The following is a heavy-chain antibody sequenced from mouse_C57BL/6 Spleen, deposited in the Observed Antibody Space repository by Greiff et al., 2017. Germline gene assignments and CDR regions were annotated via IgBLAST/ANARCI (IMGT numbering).Heavy chain of an antibody. V-gene: IGHV5-17*01. CDR2: ISSGSCTI. CDR1: GFTFSDYG. Sequence: EVKLMESGGGLVKPGGSLKLSCAASGFTFSDYGMHWVRQAPEKGLEWVAYISSGSCTIYYADTVKGRFTISRDNAKNTLFLQMTSLRSEDTAMYYCARKEEDYAMDYWGQGTSVTVSS. CDR3: ARKEEDYAMDY. J-gene: IGHJ4*01.